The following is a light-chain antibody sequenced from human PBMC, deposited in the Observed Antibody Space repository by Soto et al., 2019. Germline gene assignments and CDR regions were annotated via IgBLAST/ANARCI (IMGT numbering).Light chain of an antibody. J-gene: IGKJ3*01. Sequence: EIVLTQSPGTLSLSPGERATLSCRASQSVSSSYLAWYQQKPGQAPRLLIYGASSRGTGIPDRFSGSGSGTDFTLTISRLEPEDFAAYYCQQYGSSPTLTFGPGTKVDIK. CDR1: QSVSSSY. CDR2: GAS. V-gene: IGKV3-20*01. CDR3: QQYGSSPTLT.